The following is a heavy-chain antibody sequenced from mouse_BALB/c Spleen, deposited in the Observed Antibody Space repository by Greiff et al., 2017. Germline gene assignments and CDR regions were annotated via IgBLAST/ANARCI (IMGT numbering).Heavy chain of an antibody. CDR3: ARDPYYYGSSSNYFDY. Sequence: QVQLKQSGPELVKPGALVKVSCKASGYAFTNYLIEWVKQRPGQGLEWIGVINPGSGGTNYNEKFKGKATLTADKSSSTAYMQLSSLTSDDSAVYFCARDPYYYGSSSNYFDYWGQGTTLTVSS. V-gene: IGHV1-54*01. CDR2: INPGSGGT. J-gene: IGHJ2*01. CDR1: GYAFTNYL. D-gene: IGHD1-1*01.